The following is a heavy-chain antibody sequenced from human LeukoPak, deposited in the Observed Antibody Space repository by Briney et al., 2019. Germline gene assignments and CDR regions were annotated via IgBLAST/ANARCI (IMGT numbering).Heavy chain of an antibody. D-gene: IGHD3-16*01. CDR1: GFTVSSNY. V-gene: IGHV3-66*02. CDR2: IYSGGSA. CDR3: ASLGDDYTYHYYMDV. Sequence: GGSLRLSCAASGFTVSSNYMSWVRQAPGKGLEWVSVIYSGGSAYYADSVKGRFTISRDNSKNTLYLQMNSLRAEDTAVYYCASLGDDYTYHYYMDVWGKGTTVTVSS. J-gene: IGHJ6*03.